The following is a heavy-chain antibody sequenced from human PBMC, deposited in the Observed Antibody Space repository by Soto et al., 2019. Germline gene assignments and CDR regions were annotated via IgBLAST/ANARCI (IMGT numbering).Heavy chain of an antibody. Sequence: QVQLQQWGAGLLKPSETLSLTCAVYGGSFSGYYWSWIRQPPGKGLEWIGEINHSGSTNYNPSLKSRDTISVDTSKNQFSLKLSSVTAADTAVYYCAREGTVAVPFDYWGQGTLVTVSS. V-gene: IGHV4-34*01. CDR1: GGSFSGYY. J-gene: IGHJ4*02. CDR3: AREGTVAVPFDY. CDR2: INHSGST. D-gene: IGHD6-19*01.